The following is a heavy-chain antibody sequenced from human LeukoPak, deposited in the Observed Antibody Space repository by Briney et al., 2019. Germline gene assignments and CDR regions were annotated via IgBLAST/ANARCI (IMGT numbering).Heavy chain of an antibody. J-gene: IGHJ5*02. Sequence: GESLKISCKASGYSFIDYWMGWVRQMPGKGLEWMGIIYPGDSDTRYSPSFEGQVTISSDKSITTAYLQWSSLKASDTAMYYCAKSNRGDGYNYWFDPWGQGTLVTVSS. D-gene: IGHD5-24*01. CDR1: GYSFIDYW. CDR2: IYPGDSDT. V-gene: IGHV5-51*01. CDR3: AKSNRGDGYNYWFDP.